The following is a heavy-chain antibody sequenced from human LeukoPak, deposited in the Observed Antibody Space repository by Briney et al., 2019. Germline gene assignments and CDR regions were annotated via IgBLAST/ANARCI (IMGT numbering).Heavy chain of an antibody. CDR2: IYYSGST. J-gene: IGHJ6*02. CDR1: GGSISSSSYY. V-gene: IGHV4-39*02. Sequence: SETLSLTCTVSGGSISSSSYYWGWVRQPPGKGLEWIGSIYYSGSTYYNPSLKSRVTISVDTSKNQFSLKLSSVTAADTAVYYCAREFAGQHYGMDVWGQGTTVTVSS. D-gene: IGHD3-10*01. CDR3: AREFAGQHYGMDV.